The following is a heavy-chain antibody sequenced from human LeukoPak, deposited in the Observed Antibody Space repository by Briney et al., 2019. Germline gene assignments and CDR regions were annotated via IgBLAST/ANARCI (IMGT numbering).Heavy chain of an antibody. D-gene: IGHD2-21*02. CDR1: GFTFSSYW. Sequence: GGSLRLSCEASGFTFSSYWMHWVRQVPGKGLVWVSRINSDGSSTSYADSVKGRFTISRDNANNTLYLQMNSLRAEDTAVYYCARFPLVVVTAWYFDYWGQGTLVTVSS. J-gene: IGHJ4*02. CDR2: INSDGSST. CDR3: ARFPLVVVTAWYFDY. V-gene: IGHV3-74*01.